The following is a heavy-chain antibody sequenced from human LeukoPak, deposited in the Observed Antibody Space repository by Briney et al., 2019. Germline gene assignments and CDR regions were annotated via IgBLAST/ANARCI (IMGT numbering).Heavy chain of an antibody. CDR3: ARDRYCVYDSLGY. V-gene: IGHV1-69*13. Sequence: SVKVSCKASGGTFSSYAISWVRQAPGQGLEWMGGIIPIFGTANYAQKFQGRVTITADESTSTAYMELSSLRSEDTAVYYCARDRYCVYDSLGYWGQGTLVTVSS. D-gene: IGHD5/OR15-5a*01. CDR2: IIPIFGTA. CDR1: GGTFSSYA. J-gene: IGHJ4*02.